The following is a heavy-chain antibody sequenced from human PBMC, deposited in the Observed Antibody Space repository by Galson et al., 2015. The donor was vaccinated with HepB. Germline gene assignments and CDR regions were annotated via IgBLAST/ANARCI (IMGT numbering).Heavy chain of an antibody. CDR2: INAGNGNT. Sequence: SVKVSCKASGYTFTSYAMHWVRQAPGQRLEWMGWINAGNGNTKYSQKFQGRVTITRDTSASTAYMELSSLRSEDTAVYYCARDQNYYGSGSYPPMYNWFDPWGQGTLVTVSS. D-gene: IGHD3-10*01. CDR1: GYTFTSYA. V-gene: IGHV1-3*01. J-gene: IGHJ5*02. CDR3: ARDQNYYGSGSYPPMYNWFDP.